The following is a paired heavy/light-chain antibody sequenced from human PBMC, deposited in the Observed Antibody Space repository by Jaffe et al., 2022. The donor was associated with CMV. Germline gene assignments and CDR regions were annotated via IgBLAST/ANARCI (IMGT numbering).Heavy chain of an antibody. V-gene: IGHV1-8*01. D-gene: IGHD3-10*01. CDR2: MNPKSSNT. Sequence: QIQLVQSGAEVQKPGASVKVSCKASGYTFTFYDINWVRQATGQGLEWMGWMNPKSSNTGYAQKFQGRVTMTRNTSTSTAYMELSSLGSEDTAVYYCAMRLDRLGSGSAFFDYWGQGTLVTVSS. CDR1: GYTFTFYD. J-gene: IGHJ4*02. CDR3: AMRLDRLGSGSAFFDY.
Light chain of an antibody. CDR2: GAS. CDR3: QQYGTAPRT. Sequence: DIVLTQSPGTLSLSPGERATLSCRATQTVTSNYLAWYQQKPGQAPRLLIYGASSRATGIPDRFSGSGSGTDFTLTISRLEPEDFAIYYCQQYGTAPRTFGQGTKVEIK. V-gene: IGKV3-20*01. J-gene: IGKJ1*01. CDR1: QTVTSNY.